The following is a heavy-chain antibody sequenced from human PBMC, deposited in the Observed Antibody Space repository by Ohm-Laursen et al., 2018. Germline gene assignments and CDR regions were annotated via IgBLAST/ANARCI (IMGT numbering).Heavy chain of an antibody. CDR1: GYTFTGYY. D-gene: IGHD5-24*01. CDR2: INPNSGGT. Sequence: ASVKVSCKASGYTFTGYYMHWVRQAPGQGLEWMGWINPNSGGTNYAQKFQGRVTMTRDTSISTAYMELSRLRSDDTAVYYCARLEMATIFAFDIWGQGTMVTVSS. V-gene: IGHV1-2*02. J-gene: IGHJ3*02. CDR3: ARLEMATIFAFDI.